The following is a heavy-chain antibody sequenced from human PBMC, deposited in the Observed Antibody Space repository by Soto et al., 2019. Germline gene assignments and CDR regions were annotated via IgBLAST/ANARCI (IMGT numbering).Heavy chain of an antibody. CDR3: ARIAVVPSALDP. V-gene: IGHV4-4*02. CDR2: VYHSGSA. Sequence: QVQLQESGPGLVKPSETLSLTCDVSGVSISSSHWWCWLRQPPGKGMEWIGEVYHSGSANYNPSLKRRVSMSVDKSKNQFSLTLSSVTAADTALYYCARIAVVPSALDPWGQGTLVTVSS. J-gene: IGHJ5*02. CDR1: GVSISSSHW. D-gene: IGHD2-2*01.